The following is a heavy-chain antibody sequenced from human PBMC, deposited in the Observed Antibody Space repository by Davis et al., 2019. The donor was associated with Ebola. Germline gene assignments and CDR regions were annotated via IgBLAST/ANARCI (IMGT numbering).Heavy chain of an antibody. V-gene: IGHV3-11*06. CDR2: ISSSSSYT. D-gene: IGHD1-14*01. CDR1: GFTFSDYY. J-gene: IGHJ4*02. Sequence: GESLKISCAASGFTFSDYYMSWIRQAPGKGLEWVSYISSSSSYTNYADSVKGRFTISRDNAKNSLYLQMNSLRAEDTAVYYCARDFTTPFDYWGQGTLVTVSS. CDR3: ARDFTTPFDY.